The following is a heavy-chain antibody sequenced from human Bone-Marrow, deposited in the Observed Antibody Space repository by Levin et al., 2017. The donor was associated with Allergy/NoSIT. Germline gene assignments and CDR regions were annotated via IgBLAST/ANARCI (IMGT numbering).Heavy chain of an antibody. CDR3: ARPHCSGGACYSDPFDY. Sequence: HGESLKISCKGSGYSFSNYWIAWVRQMPGKGLEWMGIIYPGDSDTRYSPSFQGQVTISVDKSISTAFLQWSFLKASDSATYYCARPHCSGGACYSDPFDYWGQGTLVTVSS. D-gene: IGHD2-15*01. CDR1: GYSFSNYW. V-gene: IGHV5-51*01. J-gene: IGHJ4*02. CDR2: IYPGDSDT.